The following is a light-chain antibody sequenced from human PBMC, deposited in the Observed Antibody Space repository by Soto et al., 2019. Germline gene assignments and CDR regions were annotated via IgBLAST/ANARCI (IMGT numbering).Light chain of an antibody. CDR2: DAS. CDR1: QSVSSY. J-gene: IGKJ1*01. V-gene: IGKV3-11*01. Sequence: EIVLTQSPGGLSLSPGGRATLSCRASQSVSSYLAWYQQKPGQPPRLLFYDASTRATGIPARFSGSGSGTDFILTISSLEAEDVAVYYCQQHCSSPLTFGQGTKVDIK. CDR3: QQHCSSPLT.